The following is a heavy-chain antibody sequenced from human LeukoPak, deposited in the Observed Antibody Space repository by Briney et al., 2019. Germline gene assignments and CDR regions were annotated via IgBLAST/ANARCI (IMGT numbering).Heavy chain of an antibody. CDR3: AKDTSAWWYHRAYMNV. D-gene: IGHD2-15*01. V-gene: IGHV3-23*01. CDR1: GFPFSDYA. J-gene: IGHJ6*03. Sequence: GGSLRLSCAASGFPFSDYAMSWVRQAPGGGLEWVSAISGSGDKTFHADSVKGRFTTSRDNSKNTLSLQMSGLRVEDSAVYFCAKDTSAWWYHRAYMNVWGTGTTVTVSS. CDR2: ISGSGDKT.